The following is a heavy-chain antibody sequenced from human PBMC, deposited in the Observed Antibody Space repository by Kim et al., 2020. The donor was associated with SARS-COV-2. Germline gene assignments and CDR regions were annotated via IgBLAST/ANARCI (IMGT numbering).Heavy chain of an antibody. V-gene: IGHV4-59*13. CDR1: GGSISSYY. CDR2: IYYSGST. Sequence: SETLSLTYTVSGGSISSYYWSWIRQPPGKGLEWIGYIYYSGSTNYNPSLKSRVTISVDTSKNQFSLKLSSVTAADTAVYYCARAAVTTETYYYYYYGMDVGGQETTVTVSS. J-gene: IGHJ6*02. D-gene: IGHD4-17*01. CDR3: ARAAVTTETYYYYYYGMDV.